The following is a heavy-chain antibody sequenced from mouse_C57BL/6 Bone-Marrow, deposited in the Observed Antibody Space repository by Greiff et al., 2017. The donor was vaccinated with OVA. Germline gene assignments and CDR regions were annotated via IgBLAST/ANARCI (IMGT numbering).Heavy chain of an antibody. J-gene: IGHJ4*01. V-gene: IGHV3-6*01. CDR1: GYSITSGYY. D-gene: IGHD2-4*01. Sequence: ESGPGLVKPSQSLSLTCSVTGYSITSGYYWNWIRQFPGNKLEWMGYISYDGSNNYNPSLQNRISITRDTSKNQFFLKLNSVTTEDTATYYCASLYYDYDVDYAMDYWGQGTSVTVSS. CDR2: ISYDGSN. CDR3: ASLYYDYDVDYAMDY.